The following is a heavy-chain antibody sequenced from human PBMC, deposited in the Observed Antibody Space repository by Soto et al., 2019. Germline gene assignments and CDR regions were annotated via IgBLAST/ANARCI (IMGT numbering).Heavy chain of an antibody. CDR3: ASQLVAVAGLGVS. V-gene: IGHV4-61*01. CDR2: IYYTGKT. Sequence: QVQLQESGPGLVKPSETLSLTCTVSGGSVTSATYYWSWIRQPPGRGPEWIGYIYYTGKTKYKPSLMSRVTMSVDTSKNQFSLRLNSVTGADTAVYFCASQLVAVAGLGVSWGPGTPVTVSS. J-gene: IGHJ5*02. CDR1: GGSVTSATYY. D-gene: IGHD6-19*01.